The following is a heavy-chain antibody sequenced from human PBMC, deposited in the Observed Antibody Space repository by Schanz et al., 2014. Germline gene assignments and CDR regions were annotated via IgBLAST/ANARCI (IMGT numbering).Heavy chain of an antibody. J-gene: IGHJ4*02. Sequence: EVQLVESGGGLVKPGGSLRLSCAASGFTFSSYWMHWVRQDPGKGLVWVSRIKSDGSSTSYADSVKGRFTISRDNAKNSLYLEMNSLRAEDTALYGCARDRRNADMDDWGQGTLVTVSS. D-gene: IGHD1-1*01. CDR1: GFTFSSYW. CDR2: IKSDGSST. V-gene: IGHV3-74*01. CDR3: ARDRRNADMDD.